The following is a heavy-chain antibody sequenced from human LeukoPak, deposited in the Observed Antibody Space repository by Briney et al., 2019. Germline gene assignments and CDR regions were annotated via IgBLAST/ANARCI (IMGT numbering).Heavy chain of an antibody. CDR2: IHTSGTT. CDR3: ARENSGSYREFDY. CDR1: GGSVSTHY. D-gene: IGHD1-26*01. Sequence: SETLSLTCSVSGGSVSTHYWSWIRQPAGKGLEWIGRIHTSGTTNYNPSLKSRVTLSLDTSNNQLSLTVTSVTAADTAVYFCARENSGSYREFDYWGQGTLVTVSS. J-gene: IGHJ4*02. V-gene: IGHV4-4*07.